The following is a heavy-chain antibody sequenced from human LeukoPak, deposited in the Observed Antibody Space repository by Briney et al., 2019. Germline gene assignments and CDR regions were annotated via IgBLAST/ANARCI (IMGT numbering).Heavy chain of an antibody. CDR1: GYTFTIYG. D-gene: IGHD1-7*01. CDR2: ISAYNGNT. CDR3: ARTLYNWNFYYYYYYMDV. J-gene: IGHJ6*03. V-gene: IGHV1-18*01. Sequence: ASVKVSCKASGYTFTIYGISWVRQAPGQGLEWMGWISAYNGNTNYAQKLQGRVTMTTDTSTSTAYMELRSLRSDDTAVYYCARTLYNWNFYYYYYYMDVWGKGTTVTVSS.